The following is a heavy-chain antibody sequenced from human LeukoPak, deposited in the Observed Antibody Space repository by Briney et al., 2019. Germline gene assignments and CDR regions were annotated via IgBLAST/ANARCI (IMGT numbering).Heavy chain of an antibody. CDR3: ARDPVAGSGWYLSSWFDP. D-gene: IGHD6-19*01. V-gene: IGHV3-7*01. Sequence: GGSLRLSCAASGFTFSSYWMSWVRQAPGKGLEWVANIKQDGSEKYYVDSVKGRFTISRDNAKNSLYLQMNSLRAEDTAVYYCARDPVAGSGWYLSSWFDPWGQGTLVTVSS. CDR1: GFTFSSYW. CDR2: IKQDGSEK. J-gene: IGHJ5*02.